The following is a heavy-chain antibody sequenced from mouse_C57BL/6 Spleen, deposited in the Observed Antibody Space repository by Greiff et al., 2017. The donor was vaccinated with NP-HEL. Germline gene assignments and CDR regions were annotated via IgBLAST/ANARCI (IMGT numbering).Heavy chain of an antibody. CDR2: FYPGSGSI. V-gene: IGHV1-62-2*01. D-gene: IGHD2-3*01. Sequence: VQLQESGAELVKPGASVKLSCKASGYTFTEYTIHWVKQRSGQGLEWIGWFYPGSGSIKYNEKFKDKATLTADKSSSTVYMELSRLTSEDSAVYFCARHEDGYDGYYVWFAYWGQGTLVTVSA. CDR3: ARHEDGYDGYYVWFAY. J-gene: IGHJ3*01. CDR1: GYTFTEYT.